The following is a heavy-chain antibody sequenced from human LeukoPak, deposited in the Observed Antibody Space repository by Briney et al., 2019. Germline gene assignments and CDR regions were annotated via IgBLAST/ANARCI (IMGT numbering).Heavy chain of an antibody. J-gene: IGHJ5*02. CDR1: GYTFTSYD. Sequence: ASVKVSCKASGYTFTSYDINWVRQATGQGLEWMGWMNPNSGNTGYAQKFQGRVAITRNTSISTAYMELSSLRSEDTAVYYCARGWTGGYDFWSGYTPYYWFDPWGQGTLITVSS. CDR2: MNPNSGNT. V-gene: IGHV1-8*03. CDR3: ARGWTGGYDFWSGYTPYYWFDP. D-gene: IGHD3-3*01.